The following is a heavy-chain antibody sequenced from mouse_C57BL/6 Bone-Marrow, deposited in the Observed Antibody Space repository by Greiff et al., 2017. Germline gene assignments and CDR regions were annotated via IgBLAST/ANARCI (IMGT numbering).Heavy chain of an antibody. CDR2: IDPSDSYT. J-gene: IGHJ1*03. CDR1: GYTFTSYW. Sequence: VQLQQPGAELVKPGASVKLSCKASGYTFTSYWMQWVKQRPGQGLEWIGEIDPSDSYTYYNQKFKGKATLTVDTSSSPAYMQLSSLTSEDSAVYYCARSGVYYEVWYFDVWGTGTTVTVSS. CDR3: ARSGVYYEVWYFDV. D-gene: IGHD1-1*01. V-gene: IGHV1-50*01.